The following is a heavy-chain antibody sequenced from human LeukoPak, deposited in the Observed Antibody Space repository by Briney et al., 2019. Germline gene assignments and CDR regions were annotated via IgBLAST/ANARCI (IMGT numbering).Heavy chain of an antibody. V-gene: IGHV3-23*01. D-gene: IGHD2-15*01. J-gene: IGHJ4*02. CDR1: GFTFSSYA. CDR2: ISGSGGST. CDR3: AKGSGPLQYYFDY. Sequence: GGSLRLSCAASGFTFSSYAMSWVRQAPGKGLEWVSAISGSGGSTYYADSVKGRFTISRDNPKNTLYLQMNSLRAEDTAVYYCAKGSGPLQYYFDYWGQGTLVTVSS.